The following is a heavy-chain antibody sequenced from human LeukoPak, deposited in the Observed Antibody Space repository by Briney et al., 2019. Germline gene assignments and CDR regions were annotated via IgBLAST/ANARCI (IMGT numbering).Heavy chain of an antibody. V-gene: IGHV3-53*01. J-gene: IGHJ3*02. CDR1: GFTVSSNY. CDR3: ARDRPRDDAFDI. Sequence: PGGSLRLSCAASGFTVSSNYMSWVRQAPGKGLEWVSVIYSGGSTYYAESVKGRVTISRDNSKNTLYLQMNSLRAEDTDLYYCARDRPRDDAFDIWGQGTMVTVSS. CDR2: IYSGGST.